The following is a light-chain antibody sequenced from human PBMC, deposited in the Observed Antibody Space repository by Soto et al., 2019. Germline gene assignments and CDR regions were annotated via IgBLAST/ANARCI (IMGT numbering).Light chain of an antibody. CDR2: DAS. J-gene: IGKJ1*01. CDR3: QQYDSYSST. Sequence: DIQMTQSPSTLSASVGDRVTITCRASQSWLAWYQQKPGKAPKLLIYDASTLPTGIPSRFSGSGSGTEFTLTINSLQPDDFATYYCQQYDSYSSTFGQGTKVEIK. V-gene: IGKV1-5*01. CDR1: QSW.